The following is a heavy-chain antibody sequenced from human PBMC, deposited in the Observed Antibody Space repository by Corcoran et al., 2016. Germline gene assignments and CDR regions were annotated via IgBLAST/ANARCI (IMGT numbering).Heavy chain of an antibody. J-gene: IGHJ5*02. CDR1: GYTFTSYY. V-gene: IGHV1-46*01. CDR2: INPSGGST. Sequence: QVQLVQSGAEVKKPGASVKVSCKASGYTFTSYYMHWVRQAPGQGLEWMGIINPSGGSTSYAQKFQGRVTMTRDTSTSTVYMELSSLRSEDKAVYYCARDRREWHYYDSSGYKNWFDPWGQGTLVTVSS. D-gene: IGHD3-22*01. CDR3: ARDRREWHYYDSSGYKNWFDP.